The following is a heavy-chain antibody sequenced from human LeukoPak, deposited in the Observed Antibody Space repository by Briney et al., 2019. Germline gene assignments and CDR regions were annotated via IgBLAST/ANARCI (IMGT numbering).Heavy chain of an antibody. CDR2: IGSSGTTI. V-gene: IGHV3-48*03. Sequence: PGGSLRLSCAVPGFPSSIYEMNWVRQAPGKGLEWVSNIGSSGTTIYYADSVKGRFSISRDNAKSSLYLQMNSLRVEDTAVYYCALLAVASDFDYWGQGALVTVSS. D-gene: IGHD6-19*01. CDR3: ALLAVASDFDY. J-gene: IGHJ4*02. CDR1: GFPSSIYE.